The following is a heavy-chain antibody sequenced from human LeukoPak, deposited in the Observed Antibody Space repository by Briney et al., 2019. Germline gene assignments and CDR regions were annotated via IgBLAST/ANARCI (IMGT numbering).Heavy chain of an antibody. CDR1: GFTFSSYS. D-gene: IGHD5-12*01. J-gene: IGHJ4*02. CDR3: ARLYSGYDVVDY. CDR2: ISSSSSYI. V-gene: IGHV3-21*01. Sequence: PGGSLRLSCAASGFTFSSYSMNWVRQAPGKGLEWVSSISSSSSYIYYADPVKGRFTISRDNAKNSLYLQMNSLRAEDTAVYYCARLYSGYDVVDYWGQGTLVTVSS.